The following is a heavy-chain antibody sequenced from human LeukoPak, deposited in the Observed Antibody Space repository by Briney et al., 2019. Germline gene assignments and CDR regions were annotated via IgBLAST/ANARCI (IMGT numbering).Heavy chain of an antibody. CDR1: GGSFSGYY. J-gene: IGHJ5*02. CDR3: ARQAYSSNLGWFDP. Sequence: SETLSLTCAVYGGSFSGYYWSWIRHPPGKGLEWIGEINHSGSTNYNPSLKSRVTISVDTSKNQFSLKLSSVTAADTAVYYCARQAYSSNLGWFDPWGQGTLVTVSS. V-gene: IGHV4-34*01. D-gene: IGHD6-13*01. CDR2: INHSGST.